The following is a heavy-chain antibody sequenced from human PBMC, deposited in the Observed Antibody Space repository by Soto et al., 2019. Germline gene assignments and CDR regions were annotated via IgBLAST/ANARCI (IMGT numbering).Heavy chain of an antibody. V-gene: IGHV4-39*01. CDR1: GGSISSSSYY. D-gene: IGHD6-13*01. CDR2: IYYSGST. CDR3: ARRPKSIAAPPWHLIAAATYYYYGMDV. Sequence: SETLSLTCTVSGGSISSSSYYWGWIRQPPGKGLEWIGSIYYSGSTYYNPSLKSRVTISVDTSKNQFSLKLSSVTAADTAVYYCARRPKSIAAPPWHLIAAATYYYYGMDVWGQGTTVTVS. J-gene: IGHJ6*02.